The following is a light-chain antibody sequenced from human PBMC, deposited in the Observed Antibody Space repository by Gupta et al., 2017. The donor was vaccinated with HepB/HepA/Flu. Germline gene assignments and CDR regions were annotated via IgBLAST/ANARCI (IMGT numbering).Light chain of an antibody. CDR3: QQYGSSPRT. Sequence: EIVLTQSPGTLSLSPGERATLSCRASQSVSSSYVAWYQPKPGQAPRLLIYGASSRATGIPDRFSGSGSGTDCTLTISRLEPEDFAVYYCQQYGSSPRTFGQGTKVEIK. CDR2: GAS. J-gene: IGKJ1*01. V-gene: IGKV3-20*01. CDR1: QSVSSSY.